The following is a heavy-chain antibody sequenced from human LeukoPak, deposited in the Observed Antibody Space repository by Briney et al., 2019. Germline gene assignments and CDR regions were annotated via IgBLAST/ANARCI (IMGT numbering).Heavy chain of an antibody. CDR1: GFTFSDYY. J-gene: IGHJ3*02. V-gene: IGHV4-38-2*02. D-gene: IGHD3-10*01. CDR2: IYYSGST. Sequence: KAGGSLRLSCVASGFTFSDYYMSWIRQSPGKGLEWIGSIYYSGSTYYNPSLKNRVTISVDTSKNQFSLKLTSVTAADTAVYYCAREGPGGSGTYYSAFDIWGQGTMVTVSS. CDR3: AREGPGGSGTYYSAFDI.